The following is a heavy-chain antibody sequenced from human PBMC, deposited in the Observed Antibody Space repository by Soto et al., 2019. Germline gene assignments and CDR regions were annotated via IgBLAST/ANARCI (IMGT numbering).Heavy chain of an antibody. CDR2: IWYDGSNK. J-gene: IGHJ4*02. V-gene: IGHV3-33*01. CDR3: ATYIWGSYRPYYFDY. D-gene: IGHD3-16*02. Sequence: GGSLRLACAASGFTFSSYGMHWVRQAPGKGLEWVAVIWYDGSNKYYADSVKGRFTISRDNSKNTLYLQMNSLRAEDTAVYYCATYIWGSYRPYYFDYWGQGTLVTVSS. CDR1: GFTFSSYG.